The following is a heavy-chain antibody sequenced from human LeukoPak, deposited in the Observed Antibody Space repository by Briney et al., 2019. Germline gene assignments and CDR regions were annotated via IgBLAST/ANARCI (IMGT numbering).Heavy chain of an antibody. CDR1: GYSFTSYY. CDR3: ARAPGTTLYYGGLDV. D-gene: IGHD1-14*01. Sequence: GASVKVSCKASGYSFTSYYMHWVRQAPGQGLEWMAIINPSGGSTSYAQKFQGRVTMTRDTSTSTVYMELSSLRSEDTAVYYCARAPGTTLYYGGLDVWGQGTTVTVSS. J-gene: IGHJ6*02. CDR2: INPSGGST. V-gene: IGHV1-46*01.